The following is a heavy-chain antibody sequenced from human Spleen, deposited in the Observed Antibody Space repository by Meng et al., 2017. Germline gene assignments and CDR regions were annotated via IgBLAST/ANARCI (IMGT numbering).Heavy chain of an antibody. D-gene: IGHD3-10*01. CDR1: GFTFSSYW. CDR2: ISSSGSTI. V-gene: IGHV3-48*04. J-gene: IGHJ4*02. CDR3: ARAPITMVRGGQPVDY. Sequence: GESLKISCEVSGFTFSSYWMHWVRQAPGKGLEWVSYISSSGSTIYYADSVKGRYTISRDNAKNSLYLQMNSLRAEDTAVYYCARAPITMVRGGQPVDYWGQGTLVTVSS.